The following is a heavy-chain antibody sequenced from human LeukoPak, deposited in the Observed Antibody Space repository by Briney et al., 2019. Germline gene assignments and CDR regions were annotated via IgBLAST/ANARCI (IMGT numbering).Heavy chain of an antibody. CDR3: AKEVSDY. V-gene: IGHV3-30-3*01. CDR2: ISYDGSNK. J-gene: IGHJ4*02. Sequence: GGSLRLSCAASGFPFSSYATHWVRQAPGKGLEWVAVISYDGSNKYYADSVKGRFTISRDNSKNTLYLQMNSLRAEDTAVYYCAKEVSDYWGQGTLVTVSS. CDR1: GFPFSSYA.